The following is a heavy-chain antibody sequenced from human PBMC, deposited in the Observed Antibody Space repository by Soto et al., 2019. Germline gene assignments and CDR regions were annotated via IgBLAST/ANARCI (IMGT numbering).Heavy chain of an antibody. CDR2: ISGSGGST. CDR3: GKGAANDQSCY. CDR1: GFTFSSYA. J-gene: IGHJ4*02. D-gene: IGHD1-26*01. V-gene: IGHV3-23*01. Sequence: PGGSLRLSCAASGFTFSSYAMSWVRQAPGKGLEWVSAISGSGGSTYYPSSVKGRFTTSRDNSKNTLYLQMNSLRAEDTAVYSCGKGAANDQSCYWGQGTLVTVSS.